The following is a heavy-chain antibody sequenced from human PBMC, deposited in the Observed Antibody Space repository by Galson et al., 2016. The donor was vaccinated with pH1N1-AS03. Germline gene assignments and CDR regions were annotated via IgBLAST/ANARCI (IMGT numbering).Heavy chain of an antibody. J-gene: IGHJ4*02. CDR1: GLTVSTNY. Sequence: SLRLSCAASGLTVSTNYMSWVRQAPGKGLEWVSTIYSGGTTYYAVSVKGRFTISRDNMKNTLSLQMSSLTAEDTAVYYCERSDYEDVDLQGFYFDYWGQGTLVTVSS. CDR2: IYSGGTT. D-gene: IGHD4/OR15-4a*01. V-gene: IGHV3-53*01. CDR3: ERSDYEDVDLQGFYFDY.